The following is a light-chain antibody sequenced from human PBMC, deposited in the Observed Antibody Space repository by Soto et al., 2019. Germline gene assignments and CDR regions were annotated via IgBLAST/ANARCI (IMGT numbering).Light chain of an antibody. CDR1: SGHNNNA. CDR2: VNSDGSH. CDR3: QTWGTGFWG. V-gene: IGLV4-69*01. J-gene: IGLJ3*02. Sequence: QPVLTQSPSASASLGASVKLTCTLSSGHNNNAIAWHQQQPEKGPRYLMKVNSDGSHSKGVGIPDRFSGSSSGAERYLTISRLQSEDEADYYCQTWGTGFWGFGGGTKRTVL.